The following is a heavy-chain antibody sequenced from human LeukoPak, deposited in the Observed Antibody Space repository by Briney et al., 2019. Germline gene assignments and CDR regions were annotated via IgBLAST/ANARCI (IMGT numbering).Heavy chain of an antibody. D-gene: IGHD6-6*01. Sequence: GESLKISCKGSGYTFTNYWIGWVRQMPGKGLEWMVIIYPGDSDTRYSPSFQGQVTISADKSISTAYLQWSSLKASDTAMYYCARQGYSSSSRFDYWGQGTLVTVSS. CDR1: GYTFTNYW. CDR2: IYPGDSDT. CDR3: ARQGYSSSSRFDY. J-gene: IGHJ4*02. V-gene: IGHV5-51*01.